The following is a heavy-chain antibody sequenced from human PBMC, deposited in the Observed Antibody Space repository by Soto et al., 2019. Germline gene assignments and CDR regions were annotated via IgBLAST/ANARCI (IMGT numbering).Heavy chain of an antibody. CDR2: INAGYGNT. Sequence: SVKVSCKASGYTFSSYAMHWVRQAPGQRLEWMGWINAGYGNTKSSQKFQDRVTISRDTSASTAYMELTSLRSEDTAVYYCARDTGDGTFDFWGQGTLVTVSS. CDR1: GYTFSSYA. D-gene: IGHD7-27*01. V-gene: IGHV1-3*01. J-gene: IGHJ4*02. CDR3: ARDTGDGTFDF.